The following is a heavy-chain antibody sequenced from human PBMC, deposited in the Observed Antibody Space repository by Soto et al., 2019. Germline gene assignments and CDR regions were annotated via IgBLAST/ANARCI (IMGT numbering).Heavy chain of an antibody. D-gene: IGHD3-16*02. Sequence: QVQLQESGPGLVKPSETLSLTCNVSGASITRSSSYWGWIRQPPGKGLEWIASINYSGTTHYNPSFKCRVTMSVGLSSSLFSLWLSSVTAPYTGIYFCARRVNVTSCYIDLWGR. CDR3: ARRVNVTSCYIDL. J-gene: IGHJ2*01. CDR1: GASITRSSSY. V-gene: IGHV4-39*01. CDR2: INYSGTT.